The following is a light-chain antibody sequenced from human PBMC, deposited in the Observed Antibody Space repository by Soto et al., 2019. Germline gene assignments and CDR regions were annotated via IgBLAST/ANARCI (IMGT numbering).Light chain of an antibody. V-gene: IGKV1-5*03. CDR1: QTISSW. CDR3: QPYNSYSQA. J-gene: IGKJ1*01. CDR2: KAS. Sequence: DIQMTQSPSTLSGSVGDRVTITCRASQTISSWLAWYQQKPGKAPKLLIYKASTLKSGVPSRFSGSGSGTEFTLTISHLQPDDFATYYCQPYNSYSQAFDQGTNVDLK.